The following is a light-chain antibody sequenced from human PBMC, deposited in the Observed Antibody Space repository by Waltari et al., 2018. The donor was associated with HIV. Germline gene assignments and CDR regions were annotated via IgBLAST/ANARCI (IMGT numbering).Light chain of an antibody. V-gene: IGLV1-47*01. Sequence: QSVLTQPPSASGTPGQRVTISCSGSTGSNKVYWYQQFAGTAPNLLIFRNNQRPSGVPDRFSGSKSGTSASLAISGLRSEDEADYYCAAWDDSLSGPVIFGGGTKLTVL. J-gene: IGLJ2*01. CDR1: TGSNK. CDR2: RNN. CDR3: AAWDDSLSGPVI.